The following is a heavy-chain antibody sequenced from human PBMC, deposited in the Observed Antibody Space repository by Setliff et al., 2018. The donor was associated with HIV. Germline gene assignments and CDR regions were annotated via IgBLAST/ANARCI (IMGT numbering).Heavy chain of an antibody. CDR2: INYDENSE. CDR3: AKDGDYRSGDYDAFDI. CDR1: GFTFTAHG. D-gene: IGHD6-25*01. J-gene: IGHJ3*02. Sequence: GSLRLSCAASGFTFTAHGMHWVRQAPDKGLEWVAFINYDENSEYYADSVKGRVTIYRDKFRNTVSLQMNNLRPQDTAVYYCAKDGDYRSGDYDAFDIWGQGTMVTVSS. V-gene: IGHV3-30*02.